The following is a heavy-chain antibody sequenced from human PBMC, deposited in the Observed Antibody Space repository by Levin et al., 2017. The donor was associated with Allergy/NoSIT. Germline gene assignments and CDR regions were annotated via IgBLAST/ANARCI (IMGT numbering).Heavy chain of an antibody. Sequence: PSETLSLTCTVSGASVSLYYWSWVRQPPGKGLQWIGCIYNNADYNPSLKNRVTISRDTSKNQVSLTLTSLTAAATAVYFCARHKSIISSAGFDFWGQGALVAVSP. CDR3: ARHKSIISSAGFDF. CDR2: IYNNA. J-gene: IGHJ4*02. V-gene: IGHV4-59*08. D-gene: IGHD6-25*01. CDR1: GASVSLYY.